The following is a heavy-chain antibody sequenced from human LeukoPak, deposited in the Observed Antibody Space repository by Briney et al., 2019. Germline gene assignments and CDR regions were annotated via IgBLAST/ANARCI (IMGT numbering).Heavy chain of an antibody. CDR3: VKDHTESYPWYMDF. CDR1: GFTFYNYV. Sequence: PGGSLRLSCAASGFTFYNYVMSWVRQTPGEGLEWVSLISVNGGRASYADSVKGRFTISRDNLKSTVYLQMNSLRAEDTAIYYCVKDHTESYPWYMDFWGRG. D-gene: IGHD2-2*01. V-gene: IGHV3-23*01. CDR2: ISVNGGRA. J-gene: IGHJ2*01.